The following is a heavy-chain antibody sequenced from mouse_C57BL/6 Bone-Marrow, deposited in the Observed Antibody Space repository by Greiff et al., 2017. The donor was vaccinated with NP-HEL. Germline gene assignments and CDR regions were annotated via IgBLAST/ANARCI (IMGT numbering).Heavy chain of an antibody. V-gene: IGHV1-12*01. CDR2: IYPGNGDT. J-gene: IGHJ1*03. D-gene: IGHD1-1*01. CDR3: ASSYYYGSRLYWYFDV. Sequence: LQESGAELVRPGASVKMSCKASGYTFTSYNMHWVKQTPRQGLEWIGAIYPGNGDTSYNQKFKGKATLTVDKSSSTAYMQLSSLTSEDSAVYFCASSYYYGSRLYWYFDVWGTGTPVPVSS. CDR1: GYTFTSYN.